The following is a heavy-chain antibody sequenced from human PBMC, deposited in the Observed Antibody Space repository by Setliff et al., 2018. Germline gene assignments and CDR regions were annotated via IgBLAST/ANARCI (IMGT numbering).Heavy chain of an antibody. CDR1: GFTFSSYA. D-gene: IGHD6-13*01. CDR3: ARAYSSSWYLYYYYGMDV. J-gene: IGHJ6*02. V-gene: IGHV3-23*01. Sequence: GGSLRLSCAASGFTFSSYAMSWVRQAPGKGLEWVSGISGSGGSTYYADSVKGRFTISRDNSKNTLYLQMGSLRAEDMAVYYCARAYSSSWYLYYYYGMDVWGQGTTVTVSS. CDR2: ISGSGGST.